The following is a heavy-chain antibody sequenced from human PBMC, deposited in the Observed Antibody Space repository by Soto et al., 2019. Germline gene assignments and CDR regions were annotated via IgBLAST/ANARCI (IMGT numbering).Heavy chain of an antibody. V-gene: IGHV3-64*01. CDR3: VRRVSGNYDY. CDR1: GFTFSSYD. J-gene: IGHJ4*02. D-gene: IGHD1-7*01. Sequence: EVPLAESGGGMVQPGGSLRLSFVASGFTFSSYDMHWVRQAPGKGLEYVSSISSNGGTTYYGNSVKGRFTISRDNSKNTLYLQMDSLRAEDMAVYYCVRRVSGNYDYWGQGTLVTVSS. CDR2: ISSNGGTT.